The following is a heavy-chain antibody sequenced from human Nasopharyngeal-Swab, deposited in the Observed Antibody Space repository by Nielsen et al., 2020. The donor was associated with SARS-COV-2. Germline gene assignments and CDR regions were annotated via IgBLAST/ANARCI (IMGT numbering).Heavy chain of an antibody. J-gene: IGHJ3*02. D-gene: IGHD5-12*01. V-gene: IGHV3-48*03. CDR3: AREVPYSGHDDAFDI. CDR1: GLRFSNYE. CDR2: ISTTTATI. Sequence: GGSLRLSCAASGLRFSNYEMNWVRQAPGKGLEWISSISTTTATIYYADAVKGRFTITRDNANNSMYLQMNSLRAEDTAVYYCAREVPYSGHDDAFDIWGQGTMVTVSS.